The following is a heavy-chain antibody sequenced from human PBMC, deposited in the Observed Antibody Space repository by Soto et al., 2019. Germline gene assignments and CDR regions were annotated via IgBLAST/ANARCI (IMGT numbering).Heavy chain of an antibody. Sequence: SETLSLTCNVSGDSISSYFWIWIRQPAGKGLEWIGRIYTSGTTNYNPSLKSRATMSLDTSKSQFSLNLSSVTAADTALYYCARESGSYRSFDYWGQGTLVTVSS. CDR2: IYTSGTT. D-gene: IGHD3-16*02. J-gene: IGHJ4*02. V-gene: IGHV4-4*07. CDR1: GDSISSYF. CDR3: ARESGSYRSFDY.